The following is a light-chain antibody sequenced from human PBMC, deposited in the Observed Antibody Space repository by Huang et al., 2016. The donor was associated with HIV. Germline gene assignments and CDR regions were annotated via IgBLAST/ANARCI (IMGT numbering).Light chain of an antibody. Sequence: DIQMTQSPSSLSASVGDRVTITCQASQDISKYLNWYQQKPGKVPKLLIYDASNLEAGVPSRFSGSGSGTDFSFTISSLQPEDIATYYCQQYDNLPRMFGQGTKVEIK. CDR3: QQYDNLPRM. CDR1: QDISKY. CDR2: DAS. J-gene: IGKJ1*01. V-gene: IGKV1-33*01.